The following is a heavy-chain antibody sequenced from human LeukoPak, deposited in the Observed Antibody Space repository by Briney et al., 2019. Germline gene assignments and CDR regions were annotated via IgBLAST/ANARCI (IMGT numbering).Heavy chain of an antibody. J-gene: IGHJ3*02. CDR3: ARGHGDSDAFDI. Sequence: GASVKVSCKASGGTFSSYAISWVRQAPGQGLEWMGGIIPIFGTANYAQKFQGRVTITRNTSISTAYMELSSLRSEDTAVYYCARGHGDSDAFDIWGQGTMVTVSS. CDR1: GGTFSSYA. D-gene: IGHD4-17*01. CDR2: IIPIFGTA. V-gene: IGHV1-69*05.